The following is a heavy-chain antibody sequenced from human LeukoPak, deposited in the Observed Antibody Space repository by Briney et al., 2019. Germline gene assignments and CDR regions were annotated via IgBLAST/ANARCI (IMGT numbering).Heavy chain of an antibody. CDR3: VSPRGFSYGYFDY. V-gene: IGHV4-39*01. D-gene: IGHD5-18*01. J-gene: IGHJ4*02. CDR1: GGSISSSSAY. CDR2: IYYSKNT. Sequence: SETLSLTCTVSGGSISSSSAYWGWIRQPPGKGLEWIGSIYYSKNTYYNPSLKSRVTISADTSKNQFSLTLGSVSATDTAVYYCVSPRGFSYGYFDYWGQGTLGTVSS.